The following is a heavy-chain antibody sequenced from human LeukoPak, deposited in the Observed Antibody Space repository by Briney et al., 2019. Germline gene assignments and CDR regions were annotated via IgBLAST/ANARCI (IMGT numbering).Heavy chain of an antibody. V-gene: IGHV3-64*04. Sequence: GGSLRLSCSVSGFTFRNYAIHWVRQAPGKGLEYVSAISSNGGSTYYADSVKGRFTISRDNSKNTLYLQMNSLRAEDTAVYYCALPMVRGARSNWFDPWGQGTLVTVSS. D-gene: IGHD3-10*01. J-gene: IGHJ5*02. CDR3: ALPMVRGARSNWFDP. CDR1: GFTFRNYA. CDR2: ISSNGGST.